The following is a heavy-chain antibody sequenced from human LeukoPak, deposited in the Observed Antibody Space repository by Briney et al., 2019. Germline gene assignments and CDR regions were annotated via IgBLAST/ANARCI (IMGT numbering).Heavy chain of an antibody. CDR3: ARGPRNYAGRLDY. D-gene: IGHD4-23*01. J-gene: IGHJ4*02. CDR1: GGSFRGYY. V-gene: IGHV4-34*01. CDR2: INFGGSI. Sequence: SQTPSLTCAVYGGSFRGYYWSWIREPPGKRLEWIGEINFGGSINYTPSLKSRVTISVDTSKNQFSLKLSSVTAADTAVYYCARGPRNYAGRLDYWGQGTLVTVSS.